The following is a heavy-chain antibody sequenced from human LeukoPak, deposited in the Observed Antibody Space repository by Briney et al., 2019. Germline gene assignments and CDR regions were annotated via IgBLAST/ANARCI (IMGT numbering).Heavy chain of an antibody. J-gene: IGHJ4*02. D-gene: IGHD2-2*03. V-gene: IGHV3-64*01. CDR3: ARVGDRSGNGYSH. Sequence: AGGSLRLSCVASGFTISRSSMHWVRQAPGKGLEFVSAISRSGGNTYYANSVKGRFTISRDTSKNTLYLQVGSLRVEDMAVYYCARVGDRSGNGYSHWGQGTLVTVSS. CDR1: GFTISRSS. CDR2: ISRSGGNT.